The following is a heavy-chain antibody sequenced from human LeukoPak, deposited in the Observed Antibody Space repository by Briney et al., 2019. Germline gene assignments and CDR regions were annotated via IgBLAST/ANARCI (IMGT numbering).Heavy chain of an antibody. D-gene: IGHD5-12*01. V-gene: IGHV1-24*01. J-gene: IGHJ4*02. CDR2: FDPEDGET. CDR1: GYTLTELS. Sequence: ASVKVSCKVSGYTLTELSMHWVGQAPGKGVEGMGGFDPEDGETIYAQKFQGRVTMTEDTSTDTAYMELSSLRSEDTAVYYCATWSGYRLIFDYWGQGTLVTVSS. CDR3: ATWSGYRLIFDY.